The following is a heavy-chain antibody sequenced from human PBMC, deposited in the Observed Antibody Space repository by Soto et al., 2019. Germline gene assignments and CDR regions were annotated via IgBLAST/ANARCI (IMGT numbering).Heavy chain of an antibody. CDR2: IYPGDSDT. CDR1: GYSFTSYW. CDR3: ARHLYSSGWYDEDAFDI. D-gene: IGHD6-19*01. Sequence: GESLKISCKGSGYSFTSYWIGWVRQMPGKGLEWMGIIYPGDSDTRYSPSFQGQVTISAAKSISTAYLQWSSLKASDTAMYYCARHLYSSGWYDEDAFDIWGQGTMVTVSS. J-gene: IGHJ3*02. V-gene: IGHV5-51*01.